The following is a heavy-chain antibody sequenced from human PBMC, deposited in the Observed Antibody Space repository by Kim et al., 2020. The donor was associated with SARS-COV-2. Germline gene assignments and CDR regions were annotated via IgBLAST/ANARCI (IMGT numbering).Heavy chain of an antibody. V-gene: IGHV3-66*01. Sequence: SAYNADTRQGRFTTSRDESKTTVYLQMNSLRAEDTALYFCAREPSTYFDYWGQGTLVTVSS. CDR2: SA. J-gene: IGHJ4*02. CDR3: AREPSTYFDY.